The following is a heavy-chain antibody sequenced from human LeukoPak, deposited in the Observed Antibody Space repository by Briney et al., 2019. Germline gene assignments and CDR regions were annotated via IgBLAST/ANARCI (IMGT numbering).Heavy chain of an antibody. Sequence: SETLSLTCTVSGGSISSGGYYWSWIRQHPGKGLEWIGYIYYSGSTYDNPSLKSRVTISVDTSKNQFSLKLSSVTAADTAVYYCARESSDHGDYLYYFDYWGQGTLVTVSS. J-gene: IGHJ4*02. D-gene: IGHD4-17*01. CDR3: ARESSDHGDYLYYFDY. CDR2: IYYSGST. CDR1: GGSISSGGYY. V-gene: IGHV4-31*03.